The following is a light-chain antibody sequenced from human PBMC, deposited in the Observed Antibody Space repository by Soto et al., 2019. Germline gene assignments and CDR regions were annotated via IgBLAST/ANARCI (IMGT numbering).Light chain of an antibody. CDR1: SSEIGGHNY. V-gene: IGLV2-8*01. Sequence: QSGLTQPLSASGSPVQSVTISCTGTSSEIGGHNYFSWYQHHPGRPPKLMIYGVTKRPSGVPDRFSGSKSGNTASLTVSGLQAEDEADYCCSSYADGHIYVCGTGTNVTVL. J-gene: IGLJ1*01. CDR3: SSYADGHIYV. CDR2: GVT.